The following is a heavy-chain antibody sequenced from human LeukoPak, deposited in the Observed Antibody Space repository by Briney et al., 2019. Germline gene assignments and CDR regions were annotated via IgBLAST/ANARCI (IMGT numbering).Heavy chain of an antibody. J-gene: IGHJ4*02. CDR1: VASATSHC. CDR2: ICHTGNT. Sequence: PSETPSLTCTVSVASATSHCWNWIRQPAGQGLKWIGYICHTGNTNSNPSLKSRVTKSLDTSKNQFSLKLTSVTAADTAVYYGARWSDTYRAFDYWGQGTLVTVSS. D-gene: IGHD4-23*01. CDR3: ARWSDTYRAFDY. V-gene: IGHV4-59*02.